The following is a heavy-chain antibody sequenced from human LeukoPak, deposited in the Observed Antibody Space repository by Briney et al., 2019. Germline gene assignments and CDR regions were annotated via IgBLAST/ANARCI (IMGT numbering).Heavy chain of an antibody. CDR3: ARTYDQEYYFDY. D-gene: IGHD5-12*01. Sequence: PGGSLRLSCAASGFSLSSYAMHWVRQAPGKGLEWVAVISYDGSNKYYADSVKGRFTISRDNSKNTLYLQMNSLRAEDTAVYYCARTYDQEYYFDYWGQGTLVTVSS. CDR1: GFSLSSYA. CDR2: ISYDGSNK. V-gene: IGHV3-30*01. J-gene: IGHJ4*02.